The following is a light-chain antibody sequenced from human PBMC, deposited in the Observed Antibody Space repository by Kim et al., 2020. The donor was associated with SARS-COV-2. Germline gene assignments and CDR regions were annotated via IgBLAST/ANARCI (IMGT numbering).Light chain of an antibody. Sequence: PPGERATLSCRSSQTINNKLVWYQQKPGQAPRLLIYDATTRATGIPARFIGRGSETDFTLPISSLQSEDFAVYYCQQSNDWPPLTFGQGTKVDIK. J-gene: IGKJ1*01. CDR2: DAT. CDR1: QTINNK. CDR3: QQSNDWPPLT. V-gene: IGKV3-15*01.